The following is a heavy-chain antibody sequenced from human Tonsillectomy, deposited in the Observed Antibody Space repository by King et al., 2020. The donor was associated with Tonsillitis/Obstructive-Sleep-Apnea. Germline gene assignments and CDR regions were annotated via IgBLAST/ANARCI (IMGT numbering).Heavy chain of an antibody. D-gene: IGHD3-22*01. CDR2: IKEDGSKK. J-gene: IGHJ3*01. V-gene: IGHV3-7*03. CDR1: GFTFSSFW. CDR3: ARLLDCDDSSGSRDFDL. Sequence: VQLVESGGGLVQPGGSLRLSCAASGFTFSSFWMTWVRQAPGKGLEWVANIKEDGSKKYYVDSVRGRFTISRDNAKNSLYLQMNSLRAEDTAVYYCARLLDCDDSSGSRDFDLWGQGTTVTASS.